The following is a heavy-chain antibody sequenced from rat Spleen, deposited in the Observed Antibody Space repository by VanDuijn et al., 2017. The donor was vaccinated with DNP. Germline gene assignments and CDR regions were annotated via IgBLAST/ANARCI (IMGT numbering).Heavy chain of an antibody. CDR2: INKDSSII. CDR1: GFNFNDYW. CDR3: TTRGDGNDNWFAY. Sequence: EVKLVESGGGLVQPGGSLKLSCAASGFNFNDYWMGWVRQAPGKGLDWIAEINKDSSIINYTPSLKDKFTISRDNAQNTLYLQMSKLGSEDTAIYYCTTRGDGNDNWFAYWGQGTLVTVSS. V-gene: IGHV4-2*01. D-gene: IGHD1-11*01. J-gene: IGHJ3*01.